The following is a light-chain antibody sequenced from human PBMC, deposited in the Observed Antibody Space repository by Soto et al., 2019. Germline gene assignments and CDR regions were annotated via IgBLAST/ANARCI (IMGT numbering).Light chain of an antibody. J-gene: IGKJ4*01. Sequence: EIVLTQSPGTVSLSPGERASLSCMASESVSTFLAWYQHKPGQAPRLLIYDASNRATGIPARFSGSASGTDFTLTISSLEPEDFAVYYCQQRSSWPLTLGGGTKVDI. CDR2: DAS. V-gene: IGKV3-11*01. CDR1: ESVSTF. CDR3: QQRSSWPLT.